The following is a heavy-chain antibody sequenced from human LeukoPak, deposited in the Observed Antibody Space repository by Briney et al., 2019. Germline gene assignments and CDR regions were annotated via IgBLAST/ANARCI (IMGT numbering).Heavy chain of an antibody. CDR2: IHYSGST. J-gene: IGHJ5*02. CDR3: ARVPVLLWFGELFRESNWFDP. V-gene: IGHV4-39*07. CDR1: GGSISSSSYY. Sequence: SETLSLTCTVSGGSISSSSYYWGWIRQPPGKGLEWIGSIHYSGSTYYNPSLKSRVTISVDTSKNQFSLKLSSVTAADTAVYYCARVPVLLWFGELFRESNWFDPWGQGTLVTVSS. D-gene: IGHD3-10*01.